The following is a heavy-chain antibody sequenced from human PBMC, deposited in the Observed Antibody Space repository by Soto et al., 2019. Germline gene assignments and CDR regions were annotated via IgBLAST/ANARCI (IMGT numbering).Heavy chain of an antibody. CDR2: ISNGDETT. CDR1: GFIFTDYS. V-gene: IGHV3-11*01. D-gene: IGHD5-12*01. J-gene: IGHJ4*02. CDR3: ARDTKRRDGYNFDS. Sequence: GGSLRLSCAASGFIFTDYSMTWIRQAPGKGLEWVSYISNGDETTQYADSVKGRFTVSRDNAKKVLFLQMSSLRVDDTAVYYCARDTKRRDGYNFDSWGRGALVTVYS.